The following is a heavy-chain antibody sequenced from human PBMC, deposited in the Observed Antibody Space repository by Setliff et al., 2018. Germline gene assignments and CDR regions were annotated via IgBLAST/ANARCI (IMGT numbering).Heavy chain of an antibody. CDR3: ARDPFRNYDTAPVWFDP. CDR2: INPSGEST. D-gene: IGHD3-22*01. CDR1: GYTFSSYY. V-gene: IGHV1-46*01. Sequence: ASVKVSCKASGYTFSSYYIHWVRQAPGQGLEWLGVINPSGESTNYAQKFQGRVNMTRDTSTSTAYMELRSLRSDDTAVYYCARDPFRNYDTAPVWFDPWGQGTLVTVSS. J-gene: IGHJ5*02.